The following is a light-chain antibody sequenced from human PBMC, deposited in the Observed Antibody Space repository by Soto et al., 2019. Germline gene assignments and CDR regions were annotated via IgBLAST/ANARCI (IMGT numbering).Light chain of an antibody. J-gene: IGLJ2*01. Sequence: SALTQPPSASGSPGQSVTISCTGTSSDVGGYNYVSWYQQHPGKAPKLMIYEVTKRPSGVPDRFSGSKSGNTASLTVSGLQADDEADYYCSSYAGSNNFFGGGTKLTVL. CDR2: EVT. CDR1: SSDVGGYNY. CDR3: SSYAGSNNF. V-gene: IGLV2-8*01.